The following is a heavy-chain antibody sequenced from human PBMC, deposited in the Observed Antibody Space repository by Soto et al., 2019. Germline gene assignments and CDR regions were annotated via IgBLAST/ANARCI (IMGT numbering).Heavy chain of an antibody. V-gene: IGHV4-59*12. CDR2: VYYTGTT. D-gene: IGHD2-15*01. CDR3: ARDIAWRGPFDP. J-gene: IGHJ5*01. CDR1: TVSITSSY. Sequence: SETLSLTCTVSTVSITSSYWNWIRQPPGKGLEWIGFVYYTGTTKYNPSLKSRVTISVDRSKNEFSLKLTSVSPAETASHDRARDIAWRGPFDPSHQGPLVTVSS.